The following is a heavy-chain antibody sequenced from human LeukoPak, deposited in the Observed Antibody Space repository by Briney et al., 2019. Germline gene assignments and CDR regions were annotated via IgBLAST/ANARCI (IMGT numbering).Heavy chain of an antibody. V-gene: IGHV3-48*04. CDR2: ISSSSSTI. D-gene: IGHD3-22*01. CDR1: GFTFSSYS. J-gene: IGHJ3*02. CDR3: ARALYYYDSSGYYSGAFDI. Sequence: PGGSLRLSCAASGFTFSSYSMNWVRQAPGKGLEWVSYISSSSSTIYYADSVKGRFTISRDNAKNSLYLQMNSLRAEDTAVYYCARALYYYDSSGYYSGAFDIWGQGTMVTVSS.